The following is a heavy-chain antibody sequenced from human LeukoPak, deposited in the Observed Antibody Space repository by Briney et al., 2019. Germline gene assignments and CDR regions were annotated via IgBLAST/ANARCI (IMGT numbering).Heavy chain of an antibody. D-gene: IGHD2-2*01. CDR2: IYPGDSDT. J-gene: IGHJ4*02. CDR1: GYSFTSYW. Sequence: VESLKISCKGSGYSFTSYWIGWVRQMPGKGLEWMGIIYPGDSDTRYSPSFQGQVTISADKSISTAYLQWSSLKASDTAMYYCARGPLGYCSSTSCYLDYWGQGTLVTVSS. CDR3: ARGPLGYCSSTSCYLDY. V-gene: IGHV5-51*01.